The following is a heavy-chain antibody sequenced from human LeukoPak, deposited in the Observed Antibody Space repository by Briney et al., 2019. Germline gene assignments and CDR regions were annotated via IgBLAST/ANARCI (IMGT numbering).Heavy chain of an antibody. CDR2: IKYDGSET. CDR1: GLTFSSYW. V-gene: IGHV3-7*04. Sequence: PGGSLRFSCAASGLTFSSYWLTWFLQAQGKGREWVATIKYDGSETYYGDSVRGRFSISRDNAKNSLYLQMNSLSAEDTAVYYCARDSTLSNYWGQGTLVTVSS. CDR3: ARDSTLSNY. D-gene: IGHD3-16*01. J-gene: IGHJ4*02.